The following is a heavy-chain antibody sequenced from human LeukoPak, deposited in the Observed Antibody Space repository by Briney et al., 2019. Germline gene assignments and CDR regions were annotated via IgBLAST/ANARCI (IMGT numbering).Heavy chain of an antibody. CDR3: ARGVGGATPFDS. D-gene: IGHD1-26*01. CDR2: FYSSGST. CDR1: GASISNYY. V-gene: IGHV4-4*07. Sequence: SETLSLTCTVSGASISNYYWSSIRQPAGKGLEWIGRFYSSGSTNYNPSLKSRVTMSLDTSKNQFSLKVNSVTAADTAVYYCARGVGGATPFDSWAQGTLVTVSS. J-gene: IGHJ4*02.